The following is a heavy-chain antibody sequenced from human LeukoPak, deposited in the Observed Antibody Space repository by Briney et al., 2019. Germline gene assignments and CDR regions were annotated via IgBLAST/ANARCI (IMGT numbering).Heavy chain of an antibody. V-gene: IGHV3-48*04. CDR3: ARDYDSGARALDY. CDR2: ISSTSSTI. D-gene: IGHD3-22*01. J-gene: IGHJ4*02. Sequence: PGGSLRLSCAASGFTFSSYSMNWVRQAPGKGLEWVSYISSTSSTIYYADSVKGRFTISRDNAKNSLYLQMNSLRAEDTSVYYCARDYDSGARALDYWGRGTLVTVSS. CDR1: GFTFSSYS.